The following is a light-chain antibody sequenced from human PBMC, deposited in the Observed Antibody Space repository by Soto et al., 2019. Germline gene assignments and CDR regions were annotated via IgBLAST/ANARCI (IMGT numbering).Light chain of an antibody. J-gene: IGKJ2*01. CDR3: MQGSKWPYT. V-gene: IGKV2-30*01. CDR2: QVS. Sequence: VMTQSPLSLAVTLGQPASMSCTSNQSVVYSDGNTYLNWFLQRPGQSPRRLIYQVSNRDSGFPARFSGSGSGTDFTLKISRVEAEDVGDYYCMQGSKWPYTFGQETKVDIK. CDR1: QSVVYSDGNTY.